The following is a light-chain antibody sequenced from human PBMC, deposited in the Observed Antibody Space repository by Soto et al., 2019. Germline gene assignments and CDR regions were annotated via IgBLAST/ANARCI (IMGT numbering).Light chain of an antibody. J-gene: IGLJ2*01. CDR3: QSYDSSLATSV. CDR2: GNN. CDR1: SSNIGAGYD. Sequence: QSALTQPPSVSGAPGQRVTISCTGSSSNIGAGYDVHWYQQLPGTAPKLLIYGNNNRPSGVPDRISGSKSGTLASLAITGLQAEDEADYYCQSYDSSLATSVFGGGTQLTVL. V-gene: IGLV1-40*01.